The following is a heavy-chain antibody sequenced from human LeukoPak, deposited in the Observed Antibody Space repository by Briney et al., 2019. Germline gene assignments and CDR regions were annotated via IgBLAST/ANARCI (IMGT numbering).Heavy chain of an antibody. Sequence: TGGSLRLSCAASGFTVSSNYMSWVRQAPGKGLEWVSVIYSGGSTYYADSVKGRFTISRDNSKNTLYLQMNSLRAEDTAVYYCARDWGSSSSGEGYYYYYMDVWGKGTTVTVSS. CDR2: IYSGGST. D-gene: IGHD6-6*01. V-gene: IGHV3-53*01. J-gene: IGHJ6*03. CDR1: GFTVSSNY. CDR3: ARDWGSSSSGEGYYYYYMDV.